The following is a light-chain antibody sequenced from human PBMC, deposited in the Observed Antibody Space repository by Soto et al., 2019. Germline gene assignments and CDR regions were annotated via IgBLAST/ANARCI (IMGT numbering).Light chain of an antibody. CDR2: DVS. CDR3: SSYTRSSTLVV. CDR1: SSDVGDYNY. J-gene: IGLJ2*01. Sequence: QSALTQPASVSGSPGQSITFSCTGTSSDVGDYNYVSWYQQHPGKAPKLMIYDVSKRPSGVSNRFSGSKSGNTASLTISGLQAEDEADYYCSSYTRSSTLVVFGGGTKLPVL. V-gene: IGLV2-14*03.